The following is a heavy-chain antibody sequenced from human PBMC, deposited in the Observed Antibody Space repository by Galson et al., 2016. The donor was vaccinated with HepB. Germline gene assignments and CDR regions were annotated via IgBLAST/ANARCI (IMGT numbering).Heavy chain of an antibody. D-gene: IGHD3-16*01. CDR1: GFTFSSYV. V-gene: IGHV3-23*01. J-gene: IGHJ4*02. CDR3: VKALRRAPPYYLDL. CDR2: ISGRGTYT. Sequence: SLRLSCAASGFTFSSYVMNWVRLAPGKGLEWVSDISGRGTYTDYADSVKGRFTISRDNSKNALFLQLSSLRVEDTAVYYCVKALRRAPPYYLDLWGQGTLVTVSS.